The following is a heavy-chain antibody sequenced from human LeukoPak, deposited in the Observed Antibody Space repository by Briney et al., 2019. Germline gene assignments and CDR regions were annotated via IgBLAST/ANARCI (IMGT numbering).Heavy chain of an antibody. CDR1: GFSLSTSGVG. Sequence: SGPTLVNPTHTLTLTCTFSGFSLSTSGVGVGWIRQPPGKALKGLALIYWNDDKRYSPSLKSRRTITKDTYKNPVVLTMTNMDPVHTATYYCAHIPYCSSTICLHPTSYIDYWGQATLATVSS. D-gene: IGHD2-2*01. J-gene: IGHJ4*02. CDR2: IYWNDDK. CDR3: AHIPYCSSTICLHPTSYIDY. V-gene: IGHV2-5*01.